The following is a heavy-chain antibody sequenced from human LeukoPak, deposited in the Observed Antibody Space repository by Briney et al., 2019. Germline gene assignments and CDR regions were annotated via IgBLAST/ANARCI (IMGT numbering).Heavy chain of an antibody. CDR3: ASKWYCGGDCYYQIDY. Sequence: SGGSLRLSCAASGFTFSSYAMGWVRQAPGKGLEWVSGIRGSGTTTYYADSVKGRFTVSRDNSKNTLYLQMNSLRAEDTAVYYCASKWYCGGDCYYQIDYWGQGTLVTVSS. CDR2: IRGSGTTT. J-gene: IGHJ4*02. D-gene: IGHD2-21*02. V-gene: IGHV3-23*01. CDR1: GFTFSSYA.